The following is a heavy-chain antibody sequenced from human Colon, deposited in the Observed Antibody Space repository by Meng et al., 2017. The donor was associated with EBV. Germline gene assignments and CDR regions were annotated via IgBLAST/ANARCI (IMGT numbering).Heavy chain of an antibody. V-gene: IGHV4-31*03. CDR1: GGSVSSGGYY. D-gene: IGHD6-19*01. Sequence: QGQVQESGPGPVNPSPTLSLTCTVSGGSVSSGGYYWTWIRQHPGKGLEWFGHIYYSGSTFYNPSLKRRVIISIDTSKNQFSLNLRSVTAADTAVYYRARVSSGWDYFDYWGQGTLVTVSS. J-gene: IGHJ4*02. CDR3: ARVSSGWDYFDY. CDR2: IYYSGST.